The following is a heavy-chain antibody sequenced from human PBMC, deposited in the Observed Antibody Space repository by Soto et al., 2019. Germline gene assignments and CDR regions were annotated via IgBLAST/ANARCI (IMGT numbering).Heavy chain of an antibody. CDR1: GFTFSSYT. Sequence: PGGSLRLSCAASGFTFSSYTMHWVRQAPGKGLEWVAVISYDGSNKYYADSVKGRFTISRDNSKNTLYLQMNSLRAEDTAVYYWAKVSPSLYFGSTSCFGFEFDYWGQGTLVPFSS. D-gene: IGHD2-2*01. CDR2: ISYDGSNK. CDR3: AKVSPSLYFGSTSCFGFEFDY. J-gene: IGHJ4*02. V-gene: IGHV3-30-3*01.